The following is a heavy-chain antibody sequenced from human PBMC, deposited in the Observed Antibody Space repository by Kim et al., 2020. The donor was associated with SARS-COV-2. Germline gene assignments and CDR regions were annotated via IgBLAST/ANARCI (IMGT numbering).Heavy chain of an antibody. CDR3: AKDFYYGSGSFNRPSDA. Sequence: GGSLRLSCAASGFTFSSYGMHWVRQAPGKGLEWVAVISYDGSNKYYADSVKGRFTISRDNSKNTLYLQMNSLRAEDTAVYYCAKDFYYGSGSFNRPSDA. V-gene: IGHV3-30*18. J-gene: IGHJ3*01. CDR2: ISYDGSNK. CDR1: GFTFSSYG. D-gene: IGHD3-10*01.